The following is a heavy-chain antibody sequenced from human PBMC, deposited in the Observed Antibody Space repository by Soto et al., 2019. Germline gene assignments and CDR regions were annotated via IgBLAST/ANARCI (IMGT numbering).Heavy chain of an antibody. V-gene: IGHV4-30-4*01. J-gene: IGHJ2*01. CDR2: IYYSGST. Sequence: QVQLQESGPGLVKPSQTLSLTCTVSGGSISSGDYYWSWIRQPPGKGLEWIGYIYYSGSTYYNPSLRTRVTISVDTSKNQFSLKLSSVTAADTAVYYCARRRATVTTRRYFDLWGRGTLVTVSS. CDR3: ARRRATVTTRRYFDL. D-gene: IGHD4-17*01. CDR1: GGSISSGDYY.